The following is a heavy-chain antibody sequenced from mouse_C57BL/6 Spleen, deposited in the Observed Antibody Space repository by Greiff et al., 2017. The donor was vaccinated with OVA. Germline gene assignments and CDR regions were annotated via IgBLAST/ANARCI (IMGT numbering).Heavy chain of an antibody. CDR1: GYTFTSYW. V-gene: IGHV1-7*01. Sequence: QAQLQQSGAELAKPGASVKLSCKASGYTFTSYWMHWVKQRPGQGLEWIGYINPSSGYTKYNQKFKDKATLTADKSSSTAYMQLSSLTYEDSAVYYCAKGDDGYYVGAMDYWGQGTSVTVSS. CDR3: AKGDDGYYVGAMDY. J-gene: IGHJ4*01. CDR2: INPSSGYT. D-gene: IGHD2-3*01.